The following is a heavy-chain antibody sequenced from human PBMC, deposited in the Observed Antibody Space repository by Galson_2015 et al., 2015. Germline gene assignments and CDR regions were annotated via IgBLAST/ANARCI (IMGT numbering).Heavy chain of an antibody. Sequence: SLRLSCAASGFTFSSYGMHWVRQAPGKGLEWVAVISYAGSNKYYADSVKGRFTISRDNSKNTLYLQMNSLRAEDTAVYYCAKDGSITGTISPDYWGQGTLVTVSS. D-gene: IGHD1-7*01. CDR1: GFTFSSYG. J-gene: IGHJ4*02. CDR2: ISYAGSNK. CDR3: AKDGSITGTISPDY. V-gene: IGHV3-30*18.